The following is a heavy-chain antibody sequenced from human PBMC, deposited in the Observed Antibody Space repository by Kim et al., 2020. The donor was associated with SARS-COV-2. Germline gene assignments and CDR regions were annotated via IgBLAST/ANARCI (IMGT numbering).Heavy chain of an antibody. J-gene: IGHJ4*02. V-gene: IGHV2-5*02. CDR2: IYWDDDK. CDR3: AHYKPTGEIFDY. Sequence: SGPTLVNPTQTLTLTCTFSGFSLSTRAVGVGWIRQPPGKALEWLGIIYWDDDKRFSPSLKSRLTITKDTSKNQVVLTVTNMGPVDTATYYCAHYKPTGEIFDYWGQGTPVTVSS. D-gene: IGHD4-17*01. CDR1: GFSLSTRAVG.